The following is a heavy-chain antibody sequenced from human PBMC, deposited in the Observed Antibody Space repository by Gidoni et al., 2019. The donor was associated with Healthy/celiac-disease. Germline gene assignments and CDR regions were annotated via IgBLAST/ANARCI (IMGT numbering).Heavy chain of an antibody. CDR3: ARGGYGERLVDY. V-gene: IGHV4-34*01. Sequence: QVQLQQWGAGLLKPSETLSLTCAVYGGSFSGYYWSWIRQPPGKGLEWIGEINHSGSTNYNPSLKSRVTISVDTSKNQFSLKLSSVTAADTAVYYCARGGYGERLVDYWGQGTLVTVSS. CDR1: GGSFSGYY. J-gene: IGHJ4*02. D-gene: IGHD4-17*01. CDR2: INHSGST.